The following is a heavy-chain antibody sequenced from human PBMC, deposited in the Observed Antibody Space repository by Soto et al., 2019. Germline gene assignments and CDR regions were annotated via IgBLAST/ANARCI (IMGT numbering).Heavy chain of an antibody. CDR3: ARHPERIAQIGWFDP. CDR2: SDGGP. Sequence: GGSLRLSCAASGFTFSSSAMSWVRQAPGKGLEWVSTSDGGPYYADSVKGRFTISRDNSKNTLYLQMNSLRAEDTAVYYCARHPERIAQIGWFDPWGQGTLVTVSS. D-gene: IGHD6-13*01. V-gene: IGHV3-23*01. J-gene: IGHJ5*02. CDR1: GFTFSSSA.